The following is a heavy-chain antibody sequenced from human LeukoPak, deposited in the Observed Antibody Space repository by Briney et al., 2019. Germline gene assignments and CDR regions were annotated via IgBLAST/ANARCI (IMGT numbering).Heavy chain of an antibody. V-gene: IGHV4-30-4*07. D-gene: IGHD1-26*01. Sequence: SETLSLTCAVSGGSISSGGYSWSWIRQPPGKGLEWIGYIYYSGSTYYNPSLKSRVTISVDTSKNQFSLKLSSVTAADTAVYYCARDLGVGASLDYYYYMDVWGKGTTVTISS. CDR3: ARDLGVGASLDYYYYMDV. J-gene: IGHJ6*03. CDR1: GGSISSGGYS. CDR2: IYYSGST.